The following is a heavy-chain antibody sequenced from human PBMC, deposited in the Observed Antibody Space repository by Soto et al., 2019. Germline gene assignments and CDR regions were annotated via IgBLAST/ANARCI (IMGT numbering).Heavy chain of an antibody. J-gene: IGHJ5*02. CDR2: ISYDGSNK. D-gene: IGHD3-10*01. CDR3: ASRSIGSGSEWFDP. Sequence: QVQLVESGGGVVKPGRSLRLSCAASGFTFSSYGMHWVRQAPGKGLEWVAVISYDGSNKYYADSVKGRFTISRDNSKNTLYLQMNSLRAEDTAVYYCASRSIGSGSEWFDPGGQGTLVTVSS. CDR1: GFTFSSYG. V-gene: IGHV3-30*03.